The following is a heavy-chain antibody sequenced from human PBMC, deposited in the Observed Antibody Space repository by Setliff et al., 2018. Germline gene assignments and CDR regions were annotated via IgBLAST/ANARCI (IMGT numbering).Heavy chain of an antibody. CDR1: GDSISTYY. V-gene: IGHV4-4*07. D-gene: IGHD3-22*01. CDR2: VFVDGST. Sequence: ETLSLTCNVSGDSISTYYWSWIRRPAGKGLEWIGRVFVDGSTNYNPSLKSRVTMSVDTSKNQFSLKLTSVTAADTAIYYCARDTSSDWAAWFDPWSQGILVTVSS. J-gene: IGHJ5*02. CDR3: ARDTSSDWAAWFDP.